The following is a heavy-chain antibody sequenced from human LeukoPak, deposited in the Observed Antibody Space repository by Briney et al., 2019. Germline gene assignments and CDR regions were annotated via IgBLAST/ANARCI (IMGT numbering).Heavy chain of an antibody. CDR2: INPNSGGT. J-gene: IGHJ5*02. CDR3: ARADRLHGGPYLIGP. CDR1: GYSFTDYY. V-gene: IGHV1-2*02. D-gene: IGHD3-16*01. Sequence: ASVRVSCKTSGYSFTDYYMHWVRQAPGQGLEWMGWINPNSGGTNSAQKFQGRGTMTRDTSITTVYMEVNWLTSDDTAIYYCARADRLHGGPYLIGPWGQGTLVTVSS.